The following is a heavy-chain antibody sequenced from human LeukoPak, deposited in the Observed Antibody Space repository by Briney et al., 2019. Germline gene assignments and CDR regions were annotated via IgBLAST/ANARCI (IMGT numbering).Heavy chain of an antibody. Sequence: PGGSLRLSCTASGFPLSNFWMHWVRQVPGKGLVWVSRIISDGTTTSYAGSVKGRFTISRDNAKNTLYLQMNSLRAEDTAVYYCTRDWRNMAFDYWGQGTLVTVSS. CDR2: IISDGTTT. D-gene: IGHD2/OR15-2a*01. CDR1: GFPLSNFW. V-gene: IGHV3-74*01. J-gene: IGHJ4*02. CDR3: TRDWRNMAFDY.